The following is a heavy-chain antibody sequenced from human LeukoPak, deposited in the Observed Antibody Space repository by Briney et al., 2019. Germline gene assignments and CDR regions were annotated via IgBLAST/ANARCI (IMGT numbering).Heavy chain of an antibody. J-gene: IGHJ3*02. CDR1: GGSISSSSYY. CDR3: ARDARITIFGVVSDAFDI. Sequence: SETLSLTCTVSGGSISSSSYYWGWIRQPPGKGLEWIGSIYYSGSTYYTPSLKSRVTISVDTSKNQFSLKLSSVTAADTAVYYCARDARITIFGVVSDAFDIWGQGTMVTVSS. CDR2: IYYSGST. V-gene: IGHV4-39*07. D-gene: IGHD3-3*01.